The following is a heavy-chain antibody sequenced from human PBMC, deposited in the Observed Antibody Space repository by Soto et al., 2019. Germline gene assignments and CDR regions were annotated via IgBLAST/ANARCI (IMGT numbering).Heavy chain of an antibody. Sequence: EVQLVESGGGLVQPGGSLRLSCAASGFTVSSNYMSWVRKAPGKGLEWVSIIYSGGSTYYADSVKGRFTISRDDSKNTLYLQMDTLRAEDTAVYYCARAPTVTTVFDSWGQGTLVTVSS. V-gene: IGHV3-66*01. CDR1: GFTVSSNY. CDR2: IYSGGST. D-gene: IGHD4-17*01. J-gene: IGHJ4*02. CDR3: ARAPTVTTVFDS.